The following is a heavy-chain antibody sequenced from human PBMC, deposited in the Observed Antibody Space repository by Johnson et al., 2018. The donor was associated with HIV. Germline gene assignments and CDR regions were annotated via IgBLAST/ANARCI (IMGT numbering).Heavy chain of an antibody. CDR2: INWNGDTT. CDR3: ATLTVRSRAFDL. J-gene: IGHJ3*01. D-gene: IGHD4-17*01. Sequence: VQLVESGGGLVQPGGSLRLSCAASGFTFSSYAMSWVRQAPGKGLVWVSGINWNGDTTTYADSVKGRFTVSRDNAKRSLYLQLSNLRAEDTALYYCATLTVRSRAFDLWGQGTLVTVSS. CDR1: GFTFSSYA. V-gene: IGHV3-20*04.